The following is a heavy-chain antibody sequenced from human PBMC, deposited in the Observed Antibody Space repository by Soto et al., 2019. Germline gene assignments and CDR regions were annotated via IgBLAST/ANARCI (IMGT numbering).Heavy chain of an antibody. Sequence: PSETLSLTCTVSGGSISSYYWSWIRQPPGKGLEWIGYIYYSGSTNYNPSIKSRVNISVDTSKNQFSLKMSSVTAADTAVYYCARASYSSSLPRNYYYGMDVWGQGTTVTVSS. CDR2: IYYSGST. CDR3: ARASYSSSLPRNYYYGMDV. D-gene: IGHD6-13*01. CDR1: GGSISSYY. J-gene: IGHJ6*02. V-gene: IGHV4-59*01.